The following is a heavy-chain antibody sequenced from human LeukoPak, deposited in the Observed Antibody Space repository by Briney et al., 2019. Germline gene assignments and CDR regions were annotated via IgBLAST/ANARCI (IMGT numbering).Heavy chain of an antibody. V-gene: IGHV3-20*04. CDR1: GFTFSSYP. CDR3: ARDRGGSYMYLQH. J-gene: IGHJ1*01. CDR2: INWNGGSA. Sequence: GGSLRLSCAASGFTFSSYPMHWVRQAPGKGLEWVSGINWNGGSAGYADSVKGRFTISRDNVKNSLFLQMNSLRAEDTALYYCARDRGGSYMYLQHWGQGTLVTVSS. D-gene: IGHD1-26*01.